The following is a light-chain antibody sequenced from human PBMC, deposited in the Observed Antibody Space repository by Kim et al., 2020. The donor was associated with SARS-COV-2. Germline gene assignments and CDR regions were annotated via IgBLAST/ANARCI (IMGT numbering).Light chain of an antibody. V-gene: IGKV3-20*01. Sequence: FSPGERATLSCRASQSVSSSYLAWYQQKPGQAPRLLIYGASSRATGIPDRFSGSGSGTDFTLTISRLEPEDFAVYYCQQYGSSYTFGQGTKLEIK. CDR3: QQYGSSYT. CDR2: GAS. CDR1: QSVSSSY. J-gene: IGKJ2*01.